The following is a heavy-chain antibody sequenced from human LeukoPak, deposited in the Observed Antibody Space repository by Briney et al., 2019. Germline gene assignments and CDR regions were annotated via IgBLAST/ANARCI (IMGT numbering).Heavy chain of an antibody. J-gene: IGHJ4*02. CDR2: INWNSGDI. CDR3: AKDRDTSGYYPLFDY. D-gene: IGHD3-22*01. CDR1: GLTFDDYA. Sequence: EPGGSLRLSCAASGLTFDDYAMHWVRQAPGKGLEWVSGINWNSGDIGYADSVKGRFTISRDNAKNSLYLQMNSLRAEDTALYYCAKDRDTSGYYPLFDYWGQGTLVTVSS. V-gene: IGHV3-9*01.